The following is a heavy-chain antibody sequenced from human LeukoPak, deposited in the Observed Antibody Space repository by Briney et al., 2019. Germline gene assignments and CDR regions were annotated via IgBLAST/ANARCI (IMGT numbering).Heavy chain of an antibody. CDR1: GGSISSYY. CDR2: IHTSGNT. D-gene: IGHD1-26*01. V-gene: IGHV4-4*07. CDR3: AREGGSYRAFDY. J-gene: IGHJ4*02. Sequence: SETLSLTCNASGGSISSYYWSWIRQPAGKGLEWVGRIHTSGNTNYNPSLKSRVTLSVDTSKNQFSLNLSSVTAADTAVYYCAREGGSYRAFDYWGQGTLVTVSS.